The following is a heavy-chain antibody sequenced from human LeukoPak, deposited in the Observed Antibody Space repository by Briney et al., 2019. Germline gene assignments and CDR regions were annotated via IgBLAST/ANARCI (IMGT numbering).Heavy chain of an antibody. D-gene: IGHD6-13*01. CDR2: IRSKAYGGTT. V-gene: IGHV3-49*04. CDR3: TRDLQDSSSWYYYYYGMDV. Sequence: PSGGSLRLSCTASGFTFGVYAMSGVRQAPGKGLEGVGFIRSKAYGGTTEYAASVKGRFTISRDDSKSIAYLQMNSLKTEDTAVYYCTRDLQDSSSWYYYYYGMDVWGQGTTVTVCS. CDR1: GFTFGVYA. J-gene: IGHJ6*02.